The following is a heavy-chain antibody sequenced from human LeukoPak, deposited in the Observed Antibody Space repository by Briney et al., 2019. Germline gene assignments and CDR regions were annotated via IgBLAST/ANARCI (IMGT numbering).Heavy chain of an antibody. CDR2: INHSGST. Sequence: SETVSLTCGVYGGTFSGYYWSWIRQPPGKGLEWIGEINHSGSTNYNPSLKSRVTISLDTSKNQFSLKLSSVTAADTAVYYCARGIAVAGTPDAFDIWGQGTMVTVSS. V-gene: IGHV4-34*01. CDR1: GGTFSGYY. J-gene: IGHJ3*02. CDR3: ARGIAVAGTPDAFDI. D-gene: IGHD6-19*01.